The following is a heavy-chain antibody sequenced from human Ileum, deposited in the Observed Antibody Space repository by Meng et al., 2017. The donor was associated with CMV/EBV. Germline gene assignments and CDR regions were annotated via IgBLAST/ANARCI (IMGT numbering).Heavy chain of an antibody. V-gene: IGHV1-69*10. CDR3: ASLPLGYCSSTSCPDY. CDR2: IIPILGII. J-gene: IGHJ4*02. CDR1: GGTFSSFA. D-gene: IGHD2-2*01. Sequence: SVKVSRKAPGGTFSSFAISWVRQAPGQGLEWMGGIIPILGIINYAQKLQGRVTITADKSPSTDYMELRNLRSYNTAVYYCASLPLGYCSSTSCPDYWGQGTLVTGSS.